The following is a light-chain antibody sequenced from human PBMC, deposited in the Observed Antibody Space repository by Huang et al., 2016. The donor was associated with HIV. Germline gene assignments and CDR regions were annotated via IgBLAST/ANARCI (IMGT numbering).Light chain of an antibody. V-gene: IGKV1-5*03. CDR2: KAS. CDR3: QQYDSYWT. CDR1: QSINNY. J-gene: IGKJ1*01. Sequence: DVQMTQSPSTLSAYVGDRITITCRAIQSINNYWAWYQQKAGKVPDLLIYKASTLDSGVQSRFSGSGSETTFNLNISNLQPYDFATYYCQQYDSYWTFGQRTKVE.